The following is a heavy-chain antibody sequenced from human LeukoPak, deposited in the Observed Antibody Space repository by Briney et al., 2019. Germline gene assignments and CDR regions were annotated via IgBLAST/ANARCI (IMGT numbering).Heavy chain of an antibody. CDR2: ISSSSSYI. V-gene: IGHV3-21*06. J-gene: IGHJ4*02. CDR3: VAGNGWLGDY. CDR1: GFTFSSYS. D-gene: IGHD6-19*01. Sequence: GGSLRLSCAASGFTFSSYSMNWVRQAPGKGLEWVSSISSSSSYIYYADSVKGRFTISRDNGKNLLYLQMNSLRAEDTAVYYCVAGNGWLGDYWGQGTLVTVSS.